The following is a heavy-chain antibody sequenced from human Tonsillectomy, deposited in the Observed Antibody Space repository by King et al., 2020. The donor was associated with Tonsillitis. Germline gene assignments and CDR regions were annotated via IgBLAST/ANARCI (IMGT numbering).Heavy chain of an antibody. D-gene: IGHD6-19*01. Sequence: VQLVQSGGGVVQPGRSLRLSCAASGFTFSSYGMHWVRQAPGKGLEWVAVISYDGSNKYYVDSVKGRFTISRDNSKNTLYLQMNSLRAEDTSVYYCAKVWTGIAVAGTGVDCWGQGNLVTVSS. CDR3: AKVWTGIAVAGTGVDC. CDR2: ISYDGSNK. CDR1: GFTFSSYG. J-gene: IGHJ4*02. V-gene: IGHV3-30*18.